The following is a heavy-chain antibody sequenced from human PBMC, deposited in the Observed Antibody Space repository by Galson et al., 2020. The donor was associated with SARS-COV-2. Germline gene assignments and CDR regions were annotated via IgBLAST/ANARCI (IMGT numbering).Heavy chain of an antibody. Sequence: GESLKISCKVSGYTLTELSMHWVRQAPGKGLAWMGGFYPEDGEPIYAQKFQGRVTMTEDTSTDTAYMELSSLRSEDTAVYYCATTVLLWFGRANWFDPWGQGTLVTVSS. CDR2: FYPEDGEP. V-gene: IGHV1-24*01. CDR1: GYTLTELS. J-gene: IGHJ5*02. CDR3: ATTVLLWFGRANWFDP. D-gene: IGHD3-10*01.